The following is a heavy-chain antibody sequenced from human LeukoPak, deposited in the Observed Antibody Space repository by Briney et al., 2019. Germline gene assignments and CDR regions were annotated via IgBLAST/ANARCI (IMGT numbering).Heavy chain of an antibody. CDR3: ARDESYGSSLDY. CDR1: GFTFDDYA. V-gene: IGHV3-9*01. D-gene: IGHD6-6*01. J-gene: IGHJ4*02. CDR2: LSWNSDNI. Sequence: GGSLRLSCTTSGFTFDDYAMHWVRQAPGKGLEWVSGLSWNSDNIDYADSVKGRFTISRDNDKNSLYLQMNSLRVADTGVYYCARDESYGSSLDYWGQGILVTVSS.